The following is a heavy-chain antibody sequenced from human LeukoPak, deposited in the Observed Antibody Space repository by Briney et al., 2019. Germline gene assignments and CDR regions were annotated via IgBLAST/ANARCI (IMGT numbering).Heavy chain of an antibody. CDR2: INSDGSST. J-gene: IGHJ4*02. CDR1: GFTFSSYW. V-gene: IGHV3-74*01. Sequence: GGSLRRSCAASGFTFSSYWMHWVRQVPGKGLVWVSRINSDGSSTSYADSVKGRFTISRDNAKNTLFLQMNSLRAEDTAVYYCVRDHLYGFDYWGQGTLVTVSS. CDR3: VRDHLYGFDY. D-gene: IGHD4-17*01.